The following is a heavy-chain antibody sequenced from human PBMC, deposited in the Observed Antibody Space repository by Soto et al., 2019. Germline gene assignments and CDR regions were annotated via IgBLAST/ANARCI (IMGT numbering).Heavy chain of an antibody. CDR3: ASYTDYDSSGYYGY. Sequence: SETLSLTSTFSVGSISGGGYYWSWFGQHPGKGLEWIGYIYYSGSTYYNPSLKSRVTISVDTSKNQFSLKLSSVTAADTAVYYCASYTDYDSSGYYGYWGQGTLVTVSS. J-gene: IGHJ4*02. D-gene: IGHD3-22*01. CDR1: VGSISGGGYY. V-gene: IGHV4-31*03. CDR2: IYYSGST.